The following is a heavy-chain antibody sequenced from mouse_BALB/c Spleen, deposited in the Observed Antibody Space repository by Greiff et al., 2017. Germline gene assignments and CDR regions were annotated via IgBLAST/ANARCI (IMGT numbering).Heavy chain of an antibody. CDR3: ARVDVSSFAWFAY. CDR1: GFSFTSYS. CDR2: IWGGGST. J-gene: IGHJ3*01. Sequence: VHLVESGPGLVAPSQSLSITCTVSGFSFTSYSVYWVRQPPGKGLEWLGMIWGGGSTDYNSAHISRLSISKDNSKSQVILKMNSLQPDDTAMYYCARVDVSSFAWFAYWGQGTLVTVSA. V-gene: IGHV2-6-4*01. D-gene: IGHD1-1*01.